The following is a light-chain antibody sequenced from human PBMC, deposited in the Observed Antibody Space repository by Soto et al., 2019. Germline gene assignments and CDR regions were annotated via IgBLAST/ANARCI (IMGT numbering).Light chain of an antibody. CDR2: EVS. J-gene: IGLJ1*01. CDR1: SSDVGAYNY. V-gene: IGLV2-14*01. Sequence: QSALTQPASVSGSPGQSITISCTGTSSDVGAYNYVSWYQQHPGKAPKLMIYEVSNRPSGVSNRFSGSKSGNTASLTISGVQAEDEADYYCSSYTSNSTLYVFGTGTKVTVL. CDR3: SSYTSNSTLYV.